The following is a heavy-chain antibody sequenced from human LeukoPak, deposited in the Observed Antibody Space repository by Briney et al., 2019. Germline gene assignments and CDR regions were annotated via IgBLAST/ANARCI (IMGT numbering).Heavy chain of an antibody. V-gene: IGHV1-18*04. Sequence: GASVTVSCKASGNTFITNGLSWVRQAPGQGLEWMGWIGANNVNTYYAQKFRHRVTVTMDISTNTAYMELKSLRSDDTAVYYCEVRLVYWGQGTLVTVSS. D-gene: IGHD2-21*01. J-gene: IGHJ4*02. CDR3: EVRLVY. CDR1: GNTFITNG. CDR2: IGANNVNT.